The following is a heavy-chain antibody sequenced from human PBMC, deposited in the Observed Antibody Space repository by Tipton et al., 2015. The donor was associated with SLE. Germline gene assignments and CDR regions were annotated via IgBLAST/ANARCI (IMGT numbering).Heavy chain of an antibody. D-gene: IGHD6-13*01. V-gene: IGHV4-59*12. CDR1: GGSISSYY. CDR3: ARSYSSPVGLS. CDR2: IYYSGST. Sequence: TLSLTCTVSGGSISSYYWSWIRQPPGKGLEWIGYIYYSGSTNYNPSLKSRVDISVDTSKTHFSLNLTSVTAADTAVYYCARSYSSPVGLSWGQGTLVTVSS. J-gene: IGHJ5*02.